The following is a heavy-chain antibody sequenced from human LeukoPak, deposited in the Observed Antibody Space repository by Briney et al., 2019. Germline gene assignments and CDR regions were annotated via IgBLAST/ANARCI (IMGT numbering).Heavy chain of an antibody. CDR1: GGSISSGGYS. CDR2: IYHSGST. J-gene: IGHJ4*02. Sequence: PSQTLSLTCAVSGGSISSGGYSWSWIRQPPGKGLEWIGYIYHSGSTYYNPSLKSRVTISVDRSKNQFSLKLSSVTAADTAVYYCARANIQNYDFWSGYSFLGFDYWGQGTLVTVSS. V-gene: IGHV4-30-2*01. CDR3: ARANIQNYDFWSGYSFLGFDY. D-gene: IGHD3-3*01.